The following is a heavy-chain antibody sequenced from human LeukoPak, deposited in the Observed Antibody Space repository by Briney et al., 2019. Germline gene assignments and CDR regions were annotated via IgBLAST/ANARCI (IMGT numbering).Heavy chain of an antibody. D-gene: IGHD5-12*01. V-gene: IGHV4-39*07. CDR1: GGSISSSSYY. CDR2: IYYSGST. J-gene: IGHJ6*03. Sequence: ETLSLTCTVSGGSISSSSYYWGWIRQPPGKGLEWIGSIYYSGSTYYNPSLKSRVTISVDTSKNQVSLKLRSVTAADTAVYYCARTTEGYAGGPGYSYYYYMDVWGKGTTVTISS. CDR3: ARTTEGYAGGPGYSYYYYMDV.